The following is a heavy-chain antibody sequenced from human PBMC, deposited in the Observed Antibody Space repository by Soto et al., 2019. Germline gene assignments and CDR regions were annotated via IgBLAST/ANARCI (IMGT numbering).Heavy chain of an antibody. CDR2: ISGSGGST. CDR3: ANADDFCSGYSNQYDY. Sequence: GGSLRLSCAASGFTFSSYAMSWVRQAPGKGLEWVSAISGSGGSTYYADSVKGRFTISRDNSKNTLYLQMNSLRAEDTAVYYCANADDFCSGYSNQYDYWGQGTLVTVSS. CDR1: GFTFSSYA. D-gene: IGHD3-3*01. V-gene: IGHV3-23*01. J-gene: IGHJ4*02.